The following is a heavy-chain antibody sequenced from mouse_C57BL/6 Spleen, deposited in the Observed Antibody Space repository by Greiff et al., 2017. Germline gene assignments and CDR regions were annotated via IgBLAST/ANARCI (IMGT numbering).Heavy chain of an antibody. CDR3: ARTWAAWFAY. CDR2: ITPSNGGT. CDR1: GYTFTSYW. Sequence: QVQLQQPGTELVKPGASVKLSCKASGYTFTSYWMHWVKQRPGQGLEWIGNITPSNGGTNYNEKFKSKASLTVDKSSSTAYMQLRSLTSEYYAVYYCARTWAAWFAYWGQGTLGTVSA. D-gene: IGHD4-1*01. J-gene: IGHJ3*01. V-gene: IGHV1-53*01.